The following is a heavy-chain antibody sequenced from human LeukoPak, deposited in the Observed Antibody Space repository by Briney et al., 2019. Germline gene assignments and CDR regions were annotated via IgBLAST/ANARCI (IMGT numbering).Heavy chain of an antibody. J-gene: IGHJ4*02. V-gene: IGHV3-33*01. D-gene: IGHD3-10*01. CDR3: ARDIAGSYYNGVDY. CDR2: IWYDGSKM. Sequence: GGSLRLSCAASGFTFSNHGMHWVRQAPGKGLEWVAVIWYDGSKMYYGDSVKGRFAISRDNSMDTLFLEMNSLRAEDTAVYYCARDIAGSYYNGVDYWGQGTLVTVSS. CDR1: GFTFSNHG.